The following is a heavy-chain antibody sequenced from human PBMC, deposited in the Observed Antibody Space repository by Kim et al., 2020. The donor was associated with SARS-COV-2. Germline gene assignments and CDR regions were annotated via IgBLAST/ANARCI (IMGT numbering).Heavy chain of an antibody. J-gene: IGHJ6*02. V-gene: IGHV3-30*18. CDR1: GFSFNNYG. Sequence: GGSLRLSCAASGFSFNNYGMHWVRQAPGKGLEWVAFISYEGSKKQYPDSLKGRFTVSRDYSKNTLYLQMNSLTAEDTAVYYCAKQGYIFELNTYYVMDLWGQGTTVTVSS. D-gene: IGHD5-12*01. CDR3: AKQGYIFELNTYYVMDL. CDR2: ISYEGSKK.